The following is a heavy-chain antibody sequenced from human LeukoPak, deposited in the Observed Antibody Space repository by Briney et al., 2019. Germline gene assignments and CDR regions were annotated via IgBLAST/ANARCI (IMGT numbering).Heavy chain of an antibody. J-gene: IGHJ4*02. V-gene: IGHV4-39*01. Sequence: NPSETLSLTCSVSGASIRNRNYYWGWIRQPPGKGLEWIGIIDSIGTTYYNPSLKSRLTISGDTSKNQVPLRLTSETAADTALYYCVSCSRWGRCDYWGQGTLVTVSP. CDR1: GASIRNRNYY. CDR3: VSCSRWGRCDY. D-gene: IGHD6-13*01. CDR2: IDSIGTT.